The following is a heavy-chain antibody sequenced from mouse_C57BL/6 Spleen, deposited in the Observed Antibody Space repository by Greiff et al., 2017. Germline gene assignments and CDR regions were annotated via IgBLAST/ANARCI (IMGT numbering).Heavy chain of an antibody. V-gene: IGHV5-4*01. CDR1: GFTFSSYA. D-gene: IGHD1-1*01. CDR3: ARDRIYYYGSSWNAMDY. Sequence: EVKLMESGGGLVKPGGSLKLSCAASGFTFSSYAMSWVRQTPEKRLEWVATISDGGSYTYYPDNVKGRFTISRDNAKNNLYLQMSHLKSEDTAMYYCARDRIYYYGSSWNAMDYWGQGTSVTVSS. J-gene: IGHJ4*01. CDR2: ISDGGSYT.